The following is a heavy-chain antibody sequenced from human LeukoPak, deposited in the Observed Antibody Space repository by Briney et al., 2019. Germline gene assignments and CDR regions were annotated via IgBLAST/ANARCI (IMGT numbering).Heavy chain of an antibody. CDR3: ATYSTRPWIQLWLLPLDY. J-gene: IGHJ4*02. V-gene: IGHV1-24*01. Sequence: ASVKVSSKVSGYTLTELSMHWVRQAPGKGLEWMGGFDPEDGETIYAQKFQGTVTMTEDTSTDTAYMELSSLRSEDTAVYYCATYSTRPWIQLWLLPLDYWGQGTLVTVSS. CDR1: GYTLTELS. CDR2: FDPEDGET. D-gene: IGHD5-18*01.